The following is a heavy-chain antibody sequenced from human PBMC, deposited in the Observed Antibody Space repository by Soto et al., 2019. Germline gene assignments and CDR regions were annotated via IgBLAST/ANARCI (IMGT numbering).Heavy chain of an antibody. CDR3: ARVRGEYYDSSGYGTFDY. CDR1: GFTFSSYS. V-gene: IGHV3-48*02. Sequence: GGSLRLSCAASGFTFSSYSMNWVRQAPGKGLERVSYISSSSSTIYYADSVKGRFTISRDNAKNSLYLQMNSLRDEDTAVYYCARVRGEYYDSSGYGTFDYWGQGTLVTVSS. D-gene: IGHD3-22*01. J-gene: IGHJ4*02. CDR2: ISSSSSTI.